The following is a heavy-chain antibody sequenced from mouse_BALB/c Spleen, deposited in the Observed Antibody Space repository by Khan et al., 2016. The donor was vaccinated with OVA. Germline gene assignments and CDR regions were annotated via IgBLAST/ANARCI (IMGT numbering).Heavy chain of an antibody. CDR2: ISSGGGT. Sequence: EVQLVESGGGLVKPGGSLKLSCAASGFTFSRYAMSWVRQTPEKRLEWVASISSGGGTYYLDSVKGRFTISRDDARNILYLQMSSLRSEDTAMYYCARGYAMDYWGQGTSGTVSS. CDR3: ARGYAMDY. J-gene: IGHJ4*01. V-gene: IGHV5-6-5*01. CDR1: GFTFSRYA.